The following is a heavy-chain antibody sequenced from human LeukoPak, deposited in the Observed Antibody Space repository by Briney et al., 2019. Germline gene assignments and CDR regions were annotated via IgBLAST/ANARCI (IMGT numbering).Heavy chain of an antibody. CDR3: ARPLTKYGGNSDYYFDY. D-gene: IGHD4-23*01. J-gene: IGHJ4*02. Sequence: ASVKVSFKASGYTFTVYYMHWVRQAPGQGLEWMGWINPNSGGTNYAQKFQGRVTMTRDTSISTAYMELSRLRSDDTAVYYCARPLTKYGGNSDYYFDYWGQGTLVTISS. CDR1: GYTFTVYY. V-gene: IGHV1-2*02. CDR2: INPNSGGT.